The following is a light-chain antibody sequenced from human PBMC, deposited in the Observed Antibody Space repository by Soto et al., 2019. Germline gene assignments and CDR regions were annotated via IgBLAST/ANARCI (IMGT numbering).Light chain of an antibody. CDR2: GTF. J-gene: IGKJ1*01. CDR1: QSVGSRF. Sequence: IGLNQEKGTRAFSPGERTTHSCRAIQSVGSRFLAWYQQKPGQAPRLLISGTFSRATGIPDRFSGSGSGTDFTPTISRLEPEDFAVYYCQQYGSSPRWTFGQGTKVDIK. V-gene: IGKV3-20*01. CDR3: QQYGSSPRWT.